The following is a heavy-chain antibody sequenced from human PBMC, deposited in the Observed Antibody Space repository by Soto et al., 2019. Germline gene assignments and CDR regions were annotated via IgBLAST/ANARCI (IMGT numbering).Heavy chain of an antibody. J-gene: IGHJ5*02. CDR2: MNPNSGNT. Sequence: GASVKVSCKASGYTFTNYDINWVRQATGQGLEWMGWMNPNSGNTGYAQKFQGRVTMTRNTSMSTASMELSSLRSEDTAVYYCARGRRRDTRGWYTPRPPRLGPNWFDPWGQGTLVTVSS. D-gene: IGHD6-19*01. CDR3: ARGRRRDTRGWYTPRPPRLGPNWFDP. V-gene: IGHV1-8*01. CDR1: GYTFTNYD.